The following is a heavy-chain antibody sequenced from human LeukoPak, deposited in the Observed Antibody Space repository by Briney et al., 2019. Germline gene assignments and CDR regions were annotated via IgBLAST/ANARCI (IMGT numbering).Heavy chain of an antibody. D-gene: IGHD5-18*01. V-gene: IGHV1-8*02. J-gene: IGHJ4*02. CDR1: GYTFTSYD. CDR3: ARGLRSWIQLWLRNFYYFDY. CDR2: MNPNSGNT. Sequence: GASVKVSCKASGYTFTSYDINWVRQATGQGLEWMGWMNPNSGNTGYAQKFQGRVTMTRNTSISTAYMELSSLRSEDTAVYYCARGLRSWIQLWLRNFYYFDYWGQGTLVTVSS.